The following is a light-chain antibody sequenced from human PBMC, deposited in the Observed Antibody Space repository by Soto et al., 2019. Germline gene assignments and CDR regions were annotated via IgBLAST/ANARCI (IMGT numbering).Light chain of an antibody. J-gene: IGLJ1*01. Sequence: YELTQPPSVSVAPGQTASIACGGDNIGSKSVHWYQQKPGQAPVLVVFDDTDRPSGIPERFSGSNSGNTATLTISRVEVGDEADYYCQVWDNGSDHYVFGVGTKVTVL. CDR1: NIGSKS. CDR2: DDT. CDR3: QVWDNGSDHYV. V-gene: IGLV3-21*02.